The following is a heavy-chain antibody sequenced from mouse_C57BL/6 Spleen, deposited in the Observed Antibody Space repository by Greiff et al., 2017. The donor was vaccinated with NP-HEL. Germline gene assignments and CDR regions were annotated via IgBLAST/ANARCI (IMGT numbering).Heavy chain of an antibody. J-gene: IGHJ4*01. D-gene: IGHD1-1*01. CDR1: GYTFTSYW. V-gene: IGHV1-64*01. CDR2: IHPNSGST. CDR3: ARSRDYYGSSMDY. Sequence: VQLQQPGAELVKPGASVKLSCKASGYTFTSYWMHWVKQRPGQGLEWIGMIHPNSGSTNYNEKFKSKATLTVDKSSSTAYMQLSSLTSEDSAVYYCARSRDYYGSSMDYWGQGTSVTVSS.